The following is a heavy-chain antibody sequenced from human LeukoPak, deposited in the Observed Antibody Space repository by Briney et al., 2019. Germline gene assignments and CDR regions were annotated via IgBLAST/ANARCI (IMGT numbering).Heavy chain of an antibody. J-gene: IGHJ3*02. CDR3: ARAAGASAYRAAFDI. V-gene: IGHV1-2*04. Sequence: ASVKVSCKASGYTFTGYYMHWVRQAPGQGLEWMGWINPNSGGTNYAQKFQGWVTMTRDTSISTAYMELSRLRSDDTAVYYCARAAGASAYRAAFDIWGQGTMVTVSS. D-gene: IGHD1-26*01. CDR2: INPNSGGT. CDR1: GYTFTGYY.